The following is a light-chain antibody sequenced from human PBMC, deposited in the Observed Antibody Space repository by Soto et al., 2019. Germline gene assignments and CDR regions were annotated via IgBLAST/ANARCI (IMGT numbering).Light chain of an antibody. CDR1: SSDVGGYNY. V-gene: IGLV2-14*03. Sequence: QSALTQPASVSGSPGQSITISCTGTSSDVGGYNYVSWYQQHPDKAPKLIIYEVTNRPSGVSNRFSGSKSGNTASLTISGLHADDEGDYYCSSYTGNSTPVVFGGGTQLTVL. CDR3: SSYTGNSTPVV. CDR2: EVT. J-gene: IGLJ3*02.